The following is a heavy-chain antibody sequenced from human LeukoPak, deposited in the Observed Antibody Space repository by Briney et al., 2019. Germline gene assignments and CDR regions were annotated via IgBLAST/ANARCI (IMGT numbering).Heavy chain of an antibody. CDR1: GFIFSSFW. CDR2: IKEDGSDK. V-gene: IGHV3-7*01. Sequence: GGSLRLSCAASGFIFSSFWMSWVRQAPGKGLEWVANIKEDGSDKYYVDSVKGRFTIYRDNAKNSLYLQMNSLNTEDTAVYYCARSGVVVPSAPVRFDPWGQGTLVTVSS. J-gene: IGHJ5*02. D-gene: IGHD2-2*01. CDR3: ARSGVVVPSAPVRFDP.